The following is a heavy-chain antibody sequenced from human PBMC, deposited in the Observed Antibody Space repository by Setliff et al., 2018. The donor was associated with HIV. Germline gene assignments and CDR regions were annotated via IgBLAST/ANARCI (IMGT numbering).Heavy chain of an antibody. CDR1: GYTFINYD. J-gene: IGHJ5*01. CDR3: TRGRHSQTAGAIKFAF. V-gene: IGHV1-8*02. CDR2: MNPNSSNS. D-gene: IGHD3-10*01. Sequence: ASVKVSCKTSGYTFINYDINWVRQATGQGLEWMGWMNPNSSNSGYAQNFQGRVTMTLDTSISTAYMELSSLTSEDTTVYYCTRGRHSQTAGAIKFAFWGQGSLVTVSS.